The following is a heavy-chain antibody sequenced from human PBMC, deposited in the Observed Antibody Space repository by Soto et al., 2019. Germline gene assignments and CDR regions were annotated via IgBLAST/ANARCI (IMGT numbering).Heavy chain of an antibody. J-gene: IGHJ6*02. CDR1: GFIFSSYA. D-gene: IGHD4-17*01. CDR2: ISGSGGDT. V-gene: IGHV3-23*01. Sequence: VQLLESGGGLVPPGGSLRLSCAASGFIFSSYAMTWVRQAPGKGLEWVSAISGSGGDTYYADSVEGRFTISRDNSKNTLYLQMSSLRAEDTDVYYCAKDHYGDYGVYYYYGMDVWGQGTTVTVSS. CDR3: AKDHYGDYGVYYYYGMDV.